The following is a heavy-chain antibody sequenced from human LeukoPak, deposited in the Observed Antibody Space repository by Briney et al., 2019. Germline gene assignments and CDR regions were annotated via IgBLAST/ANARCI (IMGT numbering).Heavy chain of an antibody. CDR1: GFTFSRYG. Sequence: QPGGSLRLSCAASGFTFSRYGTHWVRQAPGKGLEWVAVIWYDGSNKYYADSVRGRFTIPRDNSKNMLYLQMNSLSAEDTAVYYCVRAYDILTGPEYWGQGTLVTVSS. V-gene: IGHV3-33*01. CDR3: VRAYDILTGPEY. D-gene: IGHD3-9*01. J-gene: IGHJ4*02. CDR2: IWYDGSNK.